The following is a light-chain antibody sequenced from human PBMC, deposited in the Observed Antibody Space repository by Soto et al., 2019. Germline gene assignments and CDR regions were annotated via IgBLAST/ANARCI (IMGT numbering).Light chain of an antibody. J-gene: IGKJ2*01. V-gene: IGKV1-39*01. CDR3: QQSYSTPRGT. CDR2: GAS. CDR1: QSISSY. Sequence: DLQMTQSPSSLSASVGDRVTITCRASQSISSYLNWYQQKPGKAPKLLIYGASSLQSGVPSRFSGSGSGTDFTLTISSLQPEDFATYYCQQSYSTPRGTFGQGTKLEIK.